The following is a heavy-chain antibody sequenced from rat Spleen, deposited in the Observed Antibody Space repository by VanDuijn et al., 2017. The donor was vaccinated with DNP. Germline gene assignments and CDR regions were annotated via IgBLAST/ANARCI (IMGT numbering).Heavy chain of an antibody. CDR3: ARFGTDLEY. Sequence: EVQFQESGPGLVKSSQSLSLTCSVTGYSITSNYWAWIRKFPGIKMEWMGYISYSGRTSYNPSLKSRISITRDTSRNQFFLQLNSITAEDTGTYFCARFGTDLEYWGQGVMVTVSS. J-gene: IGHJ2*01. CDR1: GYSITSNY. D-gene: IGHD3-2*01. CDR2: ISYSGRT. V-gene: IGHV3-1*01.